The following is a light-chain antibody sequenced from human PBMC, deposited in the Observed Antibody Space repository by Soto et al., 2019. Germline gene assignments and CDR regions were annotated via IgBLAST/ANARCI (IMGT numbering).Light chain of an antibody. Sequence: EIVLTQSPATLSLSPGERATLSCRASQSVSSYLAWYQQKPGQAPRLLIYDASNRATGIPARFSGSGSGTDFTLEISRVETDDVGIYYCMQGTQLPPTFGQGTRLEIK. CDR3: MQGTQLPPT. J-gene: IGKJ5*01. CDR2: DAS. V-gene: IGKV3-11*01. CDR1: QSVSSY.